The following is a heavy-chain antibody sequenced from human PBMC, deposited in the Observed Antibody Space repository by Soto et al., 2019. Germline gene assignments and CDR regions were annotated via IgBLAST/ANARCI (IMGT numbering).Heavy chain of an antibody. V-gene: IGHV1-69*13. D-gene: IGHD1-7*01. CDR1: GGTFSSYA. Sequence: SVKVSCKASGGTFSSYAISWVRQAPGQGLEWMGGIIPIFGTANYAQKFQGRVTITADESTSTAYMELSSLRSEDTAVYYCAGDNALTGTYYGMDVWGQGTKVTVAS. CDR3: AGDNALTGTYYGMDV. J-gene: IGHJ6*02. CDR2: IIPIFGTA.